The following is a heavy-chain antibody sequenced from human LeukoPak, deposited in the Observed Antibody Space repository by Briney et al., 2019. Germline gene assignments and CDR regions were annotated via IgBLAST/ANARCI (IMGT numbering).Heavy chain of an antibody. Sequence: GESQSLFCTVTGFTFEDYDMSWVRQPPGQGLEWLSYITHSGTGTSYADSVRGRFTISRDSAQNSLYEQIDSLRGDDTALYYCVRVTSPFFDSGLEDAFHLWGQGTLVTVSP. CDR1: GFTFEDYD. CDR2: ITHSGTGT. J-gene: IGHJ1*01. D-gene: IGHD3-22*01. V-gene: IGHV3-20*04. CDR3: VRVTSPFFDSGLEDAFHL.